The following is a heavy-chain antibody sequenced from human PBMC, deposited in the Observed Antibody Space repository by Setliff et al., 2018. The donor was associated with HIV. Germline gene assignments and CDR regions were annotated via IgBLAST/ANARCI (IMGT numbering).Heavy chain of an antibody. CDR2: SKTDSGSP. CDR1: GYSFSNYA. J-gene: IGHJ5*02. V-gene: IGHV7-4-1*02. Sequence: GASVKVSCKASGYSFSNYAINWVRQAPGQGLEWMGWSKTDSGSPTYAQGFTGRLVFSVDTYVTTAYLQISSLKAEDTAVYYCARALYGDYGGDLNWLDPWGQGTLVTVSS. D-gene: IGHD4-17*01. CDR3: ARALYGDYGGDLNWLDP.